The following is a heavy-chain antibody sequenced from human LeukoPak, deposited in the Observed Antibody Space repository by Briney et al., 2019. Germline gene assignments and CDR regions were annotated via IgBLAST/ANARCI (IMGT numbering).Heavy chain of an antibody. CDR2: INPSGGST. V-gene: IGHV1-46*01. D-gene: IGHD2-2*01. CDR3: ARDQVVVVPDSQDAFDI. J-gene: IGHJ3*02. CDR1: GYTFTSYY. Sequence: ASVKVSCKASGYTFTSYYMHWVRRAPGQGLEWMGIINPSGGSTSYAQKFQGRVTMTRDMSTSTVYMELSSLRSEDTAVYYCARDQVVVVPDSQDAFDIWGQGTMVTVSS.